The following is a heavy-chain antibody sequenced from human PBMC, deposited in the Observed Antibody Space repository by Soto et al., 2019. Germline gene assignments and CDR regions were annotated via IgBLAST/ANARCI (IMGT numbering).Heavy chain of an antibody. CDR3: TTRYCSSTSCYGDYYYYGMDV. CDR2: IKSKTDGGTT. D-gene: IGHD2-2*01. J-gene: IGHJ6*02. V-gene: IGHV3-15*07. CDR1: GFTFSNAW. Sequence: PGGSLRLSCAASGFTFSNAWMNWVRQAPGKGLEWVGRIKSKTDGGTTDYAAPVKGRFTISRDDSKNTLYLQMNSLKTEDTAVYYCTTRYCSSTSCYGDYYYYGMDVWGQGTTVTVSS.